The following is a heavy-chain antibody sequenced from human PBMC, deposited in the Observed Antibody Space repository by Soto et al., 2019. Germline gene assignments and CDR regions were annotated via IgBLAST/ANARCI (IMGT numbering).Heavy chain of an antibody. V-gene: IGHV2-5*02. Sequence: QITLKESGPTLVKPAQTLTLTCTLSGFSLSTSGVGVGWIRQPPGKALEWLALIYGDDTKRYSPSLKSRLTVTKDTSKHQVVLTVTNMDTVDTATYYWAQRRGAVAPHAFDIWGQGTMVTVSS. CDR3: AQRRGAVAPHAFDI. J-gene: IGHJ3*02. D-gene: IGHD6-19*01. CDR1: GFSLSTSGVG. CDR2: IYGDDTK.